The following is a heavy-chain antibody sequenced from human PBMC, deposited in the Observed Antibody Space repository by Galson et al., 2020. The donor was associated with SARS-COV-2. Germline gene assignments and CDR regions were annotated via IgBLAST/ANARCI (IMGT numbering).Heavy chain of an antibody. D-gene: IGHD4-4*01. V-gene: IGHV1-18*01. CDR2: INNYNHNT. CDR1: GYTFNNYG. Sequence: ASVKVSCRASGYTFNNYGISWVRQAPGQGLEWMGWINNYNHNTKYAQKFQGRVTMTTDTSTSTAYMEVRSLRSDDTAVYYCAGIHFYSNYYYGMDVWGQGTTVTGAS. CDR3: AGIHFYSNYYYGMDV. J-gene: IGHJ6*02.